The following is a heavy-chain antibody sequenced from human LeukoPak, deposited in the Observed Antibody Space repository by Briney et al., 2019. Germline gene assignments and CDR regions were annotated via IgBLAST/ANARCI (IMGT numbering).Heavy chain of an antibody. Sequence: GTLRLSCAASGFTFSSYGMSWVRQAPGKGLEWVSVISGSGGSTYYADSVKGRFTISRDHSKNTLYLQMNSLKTEDTAVYYCTTGSKLLWFGELIQKDYWGQGTLVTVSS. CDR2: ISGSGGST. V-gene: IGHV3-23*01. D-gene: IGHD3-10*01. CDR3: TTGSKLLWFGELIQKDY. J-gene: IGHJ4*02. CDR1: GFTFSSYG.